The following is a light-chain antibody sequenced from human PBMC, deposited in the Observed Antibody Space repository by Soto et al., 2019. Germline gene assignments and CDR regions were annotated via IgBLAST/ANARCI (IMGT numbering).Light chain of an antibody. CDR1: QSVSSN. J-gene: IGKJ3*01. CDR2: GAS. V-gene: IGKV3-15*01. Sequence: EIVMTQSPATLSVSPGERATLSCRASQSVSSNLAWYQQKPGQAPRLLIYGASTRATGIPARFSGSGYGTEFTLTISSLQSEDFAVYYRQQYNHWPFPFGPGTKVDIK. CDR3: QQYNHWPFP.